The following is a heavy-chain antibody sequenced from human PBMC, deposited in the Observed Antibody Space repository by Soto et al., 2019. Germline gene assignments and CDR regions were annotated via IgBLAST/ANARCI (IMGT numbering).Heavy chain of an antibody. CDR3: ASVPIAATPVDP. V-gene: IGHV1-2*02. Sequence: QVQLVQSGAEVKKPGASVKVSCRASGNTITGYYMHWVRQAPGQGLEWMGWINPDSGDTKYAQRFQGRVTMTRDTAINTAYMELNRLSSDDTSVYYCASVPIAATPVDPWGQGTLVTVSS. D-gene: IGHD6-13*01. J-gene: IGHJ5*02. CDR2: INPDSGDT. CDR1: GNTITGYY.